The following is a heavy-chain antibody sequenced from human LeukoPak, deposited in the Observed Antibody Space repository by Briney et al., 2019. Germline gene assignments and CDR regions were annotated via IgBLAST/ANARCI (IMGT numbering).Heavy chain of an antibody. CDR2: INPNSGGT. CDR1: GYTFTGYY. D-gene: IGHD3-3*01. CDR3: ASNIRFLEWFFDY. V-gene: IGHV1-2*02. Sequence: EASVKVSCKASGYTFTGYYMHWVRQAPGQGLEWMGWINPNSGGTNYAQKFQGRVTMTRDTSISTAYMELSRLRSDDTAVYYCASNIRFLEWFFDYWGQGTLVTASS. J-gene: IGHJ4*02.